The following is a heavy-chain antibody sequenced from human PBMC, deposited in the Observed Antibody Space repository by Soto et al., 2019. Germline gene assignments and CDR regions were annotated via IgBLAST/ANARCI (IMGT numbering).Heavy chain of an antibody. D-gene: IGHD2-15*01. CDR2: ISPSTSHI. Sequence: EVHLVESGGGLVKPGGSLRLSCAVSGFTFSSCTMNWVRQAPGKGLEWVSSISPSTSHIYYADSVKGRFTISRDNAKNSLFLQMNSPRGEDTAVYYCSGCSGGACHQNYGMDVWGQGTTVTVSS. V-gene: IGHV3-21*01. CDR3: SGCSGGACHQNYGMDV. J-gene: IGHJ6*02. CDR1: GFTFSSCT.